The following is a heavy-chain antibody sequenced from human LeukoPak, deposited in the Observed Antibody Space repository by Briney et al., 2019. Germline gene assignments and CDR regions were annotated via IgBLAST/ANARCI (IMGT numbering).Heavy chain of an antibody. V-gene: IGHV4-59*08. CDR3: ARTKVGANPRLLFDY. CDR2: IYYSGST. D-gene: IGHD1-26*01. CDR1: GGSISSYY. Sequence: SETLSLTCTVSGGSISSYYWSWIRQPPGKGLEWIGYIYYSGSTNYNPSLKGRVTISVDTSKNQFSLKLSSVTAADTAVYYCARTKVGANPRLLFDYWGQGTLVTVSS. J-gene: IGHJ4*02.